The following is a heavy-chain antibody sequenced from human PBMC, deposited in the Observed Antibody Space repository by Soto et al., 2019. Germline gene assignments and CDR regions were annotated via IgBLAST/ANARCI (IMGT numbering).Heavy chain of an antibody. CDR2: IYPGDSNT. Sequence: GESLKISCKGSGYSFTSYWIGWVRQMPGKGLEWMGIIYPGDSNTRYSPSFQGQVTISADKSISTAYLQWSSLKASDTAMYYCTRPVAAAGHYYYYGMDVWGQGTTVTVSS. CDR3: TRPVAAAGHYYYYGMDV. J-gene: IGHJ6*02. V-gene: IGHV5-51*01. CDR1: GYSFTSYW. D-gene: IGHD6-13*01.